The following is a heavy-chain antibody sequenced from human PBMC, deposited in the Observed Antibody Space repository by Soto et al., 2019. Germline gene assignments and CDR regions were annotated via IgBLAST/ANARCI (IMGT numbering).Heavy chain of an antibody. J-gene: IGHJ2*01. CDR1: GGPFISHT. Sequence: QDQLVQSGAEVKKPGSSVKVSCKAFGGPFISHTFSCVRQAPGQGLEWMGRIVPALGTTTDAQKFQGRVTITADESVTTVYMELNSLGAEEKAVYYCARTDFGDSWSFDLWGRGTLVTVSS. V-gene: IGHV1-69*08. CDR2: IVPALGTT. CDR3: ARTDFGDSWSFDL. D-gene: IGHD4-17*01.